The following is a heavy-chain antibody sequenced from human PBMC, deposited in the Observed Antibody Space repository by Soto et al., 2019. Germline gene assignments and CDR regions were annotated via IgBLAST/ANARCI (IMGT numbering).Heavy chain of an antibody. Sequence: GGSLRLSCAASGFTFSDYYMSWIRQAPGKGLEWVSYISSSGSTIYYADSVKGRFTISRDNAKNSLYLQMNSLRAEDTAVYYCARDRCQREFDFWSGYYRPCAFDIWGQGTMVTVSS. V-gene: IGHV3-11*01. J-gene: IGHJ3*02. CDR1: GFTFSDYY. CDR3: ARDRCQREFDFWSGYYRPCAFDI. CDR2: ISSSGSTI. D-gene: IGHD3-3*01.